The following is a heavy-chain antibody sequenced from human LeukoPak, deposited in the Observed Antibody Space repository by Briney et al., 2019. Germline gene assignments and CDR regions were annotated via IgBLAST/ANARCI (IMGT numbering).Heavy chain of an antibody. D-gene: IGHD6-13*01. V-gene: IGHV3-66*01. CDR3: AYSSSWRKFDY. J-gene: IGHJ4*02. CDR2: IYSGGST. Sequence: GGSLRLSCAASGFTVSSIYMSWVRQAPGKGLEWVSVIYSGGSTYYADSVKGRFTISRDNSKNTLYLQMNSLRAEDTAVYYCAYSSSWRKFDYWGQGTLVTVSS. CDR1: GFTVSSIY.